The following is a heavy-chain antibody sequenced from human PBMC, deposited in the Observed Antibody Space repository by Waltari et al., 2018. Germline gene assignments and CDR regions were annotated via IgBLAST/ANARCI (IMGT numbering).Heavy chain of an antibody. V-gene: IGHV4-59*08. D-gene: IGHD4-17*01. CDR3: ARGAATVTTRFDP. CDR2: IYYSGST. CDR1: GGSISSYY. J-gene: IGHJ5*02. Sequence: QVQLQESGPGLVKPSETLSLTCTVSGGSISSYYWSWIRQPPGKGLEWIGYIYYSGSTNDNPSLRSRVTISVDTSKNRFSLKLSSVAAADTAGYYCARGAATVTTRFDPWGQGTLVTVSS.